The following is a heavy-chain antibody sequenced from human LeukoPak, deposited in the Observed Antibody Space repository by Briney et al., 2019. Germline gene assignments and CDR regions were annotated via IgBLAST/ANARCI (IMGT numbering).Heavy chain of an antibody. CDR1: GGSISSGGYY. V-gene: IGHV4-31*03. Sequence: SETLSLTCTVSGGSISSGGYYWSWIRQHPGKGLEWIGYIYYSGSTYYNPSLKSRVTISVDTSKNQFSLKLSSVTAADTAVYYCARDAGYVWGSYRYTSSRRLDIWGAGTLVTVSS. D-gene: IGHD3-16*02. CDR3: ARDAGYVWGSYRYTSSRRLDI. CDR2: IYYSGST. J-gene: IGHJ3*02.